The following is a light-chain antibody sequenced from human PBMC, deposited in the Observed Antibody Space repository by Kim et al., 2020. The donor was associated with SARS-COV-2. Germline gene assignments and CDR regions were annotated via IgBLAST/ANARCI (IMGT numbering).Light chain of an antibody. CDR1: SGDVGRYNL. J-gene: IGLJ1*01. CDR2: EVR. CDR3: CSYAGATKYV. Sequence: QSALTQPASVSGSPGQSITIFCTGTSGDVGRYNLVSWYEQRPGKAPNLIVYEVRRRPSGVSNRFAGSKSGNTASLTISGLQAEDEADYCCCSYAGATKYVFGAGTKVTVL. V-gene: IGLV2-23*02.